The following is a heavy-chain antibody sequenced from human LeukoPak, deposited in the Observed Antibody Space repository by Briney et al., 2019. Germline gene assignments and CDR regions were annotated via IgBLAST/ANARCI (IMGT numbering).Heavy chain of an antibody. J-gene: IGHJ6*02. CDR3: ARASPRGSYYFYGMDV. CDR1: GYTFTSYG. V-gene: IGHV1-18*01. CDR2: ISTYNGNT. D-gene: IGHD3-16*01. Sequence: GASVKVSCKASGYTFTSYGISWVRQAPGQGLEWMGWISTYNGNTNYAQKLQGRVTMTTDTSPSTAYMELRSLRSDETAVYYCARASPRGSYYFYGMDVWGQGTTVTVSS.